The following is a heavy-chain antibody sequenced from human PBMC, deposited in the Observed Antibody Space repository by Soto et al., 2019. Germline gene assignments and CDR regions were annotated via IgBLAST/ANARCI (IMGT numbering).Heavy chain of an antibody. D-gene: IGHD6-6*01. CDR1: GGSISNYW. Sequence: SETLSLTCTLSGGSISNYWWSWIRQPPGKGLEWIGFINYSGSTDYNPSLKSRVAISVDMSKNQFSLELSSVTAADTAVYFCARGDWSSPSREVFMVWGQGILVTVSS. CDR2: INYSGST. J-gene: IGHJ4*02. CDR3: ARGDWSSPSREVFMV. V-gene: IGHV4-59*01.